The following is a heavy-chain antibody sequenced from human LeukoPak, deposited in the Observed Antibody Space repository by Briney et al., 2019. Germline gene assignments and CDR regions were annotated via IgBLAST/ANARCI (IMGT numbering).Heavy chain of an antibody. CDR1: GYTFTTYY. CDR3: ARDPNYYDSSGYYHPSHRDAFDI. Sequence: ASVKVSCKASGYTFTTYYMHWVRQAPGQGLEWMGIIDPSGGSTSYAQKFQGRVTMTRDTSTSTVYMELSSLRSDDTAVYYCARDPNYYDSSGYYHPSHRDAFDIWGQGTMVTVSS. J-gene: IGHJ3*02. CDR2: IDPSGGST. D-gene: IGHD3-22*01. V-gene: IGHV1-46*01.